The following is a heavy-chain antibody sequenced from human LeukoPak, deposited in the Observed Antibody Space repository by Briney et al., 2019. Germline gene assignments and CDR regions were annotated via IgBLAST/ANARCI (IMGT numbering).Heavy chain of an antibody. J-gene: IGHJ5*02. V-gene: IGHV4-4*07. CDR3: ARGVSLGYCSGGSCYNRFDA. CDR1: GGSISSYY. Sequence: SETLSLTCTVSGGSISSYYWSWIRQPTGKGLEWIGRIYTSGSTNYNPSLKSRVTMSVDTSKNQFSLELSSLTAADTAVYYCARGVSLGYCSGGSCYNRFDAWGQGTLVTVSS. CDR2: IYTSGST. D-gene: IGHD2-15*01.